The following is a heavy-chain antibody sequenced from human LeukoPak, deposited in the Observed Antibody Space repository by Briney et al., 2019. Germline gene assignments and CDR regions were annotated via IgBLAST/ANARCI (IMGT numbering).Heavy chain of an antibody. CDR2: ISGSGGST. Sequence: GGSLRLSCAASGFTFSSYAMSWVRQAPGKGLEWVSAISGSGGSTYYADSVKGRFTISRDNSKNTLYMQMNSLRAEDTAVYYCAKGHIVVVVAATPRGAYGMDVWGQGTTVTVSS. J-gene: IGHJ6*02. V-gene: IGHV3-23*01. D-gene: IGHD2-15*01. CDR3: AKGHIVVVVAATPRGAYGMDV. CDR1: GFTFSSYA.